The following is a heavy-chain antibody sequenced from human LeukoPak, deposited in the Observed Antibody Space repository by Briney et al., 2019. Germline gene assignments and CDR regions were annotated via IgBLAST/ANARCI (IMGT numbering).Heavy chain of an antibody. CDR2: MFFTGDT. J-gene: IGHJ3*02. D-gene: IGHD3-22*01. Sequence: PSETLSLTCTVSGGSISSHYWAWLRQPPGKGLERIGWMFFTGDTNYNPSLKSRVTISVDHSKNQFSLKLTSVTAADTAVYYCARPHSSGYFSAAFHIWGQGTMVTVSS. V-gene: IGHV4-59*11. CDR1: GGSISSHY. CDR3: ARPHSSGYFSAAFHI.